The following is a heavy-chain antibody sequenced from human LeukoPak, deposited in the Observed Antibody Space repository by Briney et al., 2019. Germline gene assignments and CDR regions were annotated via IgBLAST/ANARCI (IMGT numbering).Heavy chain of an antibody. CDR1: GYTLTGYH. J-gene: IGHJ4*02. CDR3: AGDGYNSRRFFDY. Sequence: ASVKVSCKASGYTLTGYHMHWVRQAPGQGLEWMGWINPNSGGSNYAQKFQGRVTMTSDTSINTAYMELSRLISDDTAVYYCAGDGYNSRRFFDYWGQGTLVTVSS. CDR2: INPNSGGS. D-gene: IGHD5-24*01. V-gene: IGHV1-2*02.